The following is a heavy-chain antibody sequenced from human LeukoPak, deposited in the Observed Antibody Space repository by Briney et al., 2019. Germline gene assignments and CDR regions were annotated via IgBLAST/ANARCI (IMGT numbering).Heavy chain of an antibody. J-gene: IGHJ4*02. Sequence: GGSLRLSRAASGFTFSSYAMSWVRQAPGKGLEWVSAISGSGGSTYYADSVKGRFTISRENAKNSLYLQMNSLRAGDTAVYYCARAARGSSWYKDWGQGTLVTVSS. D-gene: IGHD6-13*01. CDR3: ARAARGSSWYKD. CDR2: ISGSGGST. CDR1: GFTFSSYA. V-gene: IGHV3-23*01.